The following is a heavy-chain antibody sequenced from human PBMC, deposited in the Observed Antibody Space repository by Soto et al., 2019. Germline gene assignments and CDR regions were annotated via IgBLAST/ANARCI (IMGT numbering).Heavy chain of an antibody. CDR2: MNPNSGNT. J-gene: IGHJ6*02. D-gene: IGHD1-26*01. Sequence: QVQLVQSGAEVKKPGASVKVSCKASGYTFTSYDNNWVRQATGQGLEWMGWMNPNSGNTGYAQKFQGRVTMTRNTSISTAYMELSSLRSEDTAVYYCAKWEDYYYGMDVWGQGTTVTVSS. CDR3: AKWEDYYYGMDV. CDR1: GYTFTSYD. V-gene: IGHV1-8*01.